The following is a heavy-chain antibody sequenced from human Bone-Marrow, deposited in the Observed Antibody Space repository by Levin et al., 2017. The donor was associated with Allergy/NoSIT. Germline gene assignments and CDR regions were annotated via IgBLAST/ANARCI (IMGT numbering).Heavy chain of an antibody. CDR2: ISSSGAST. CDR3: AKATTVTIRSLDY. J-gene: IGHJ4*02. CDR1: GFTFSSHA. D-gene: IGHD4-17*01. V-gene: IGHV3-23*01. Sequence: SGGSLRLSCAASGFTFSSHAMTWVRQAPGKELEWVSAISSSGASTYYADSVKGRFTISRDNSKNTLYLQMNSLRAEDTAIYYCAKATTVTIRSLDYWGQGTLVTVSS.